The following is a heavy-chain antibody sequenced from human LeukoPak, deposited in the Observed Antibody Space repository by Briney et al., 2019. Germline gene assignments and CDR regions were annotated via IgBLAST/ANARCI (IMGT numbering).Heavy chain of an antibody. CDR3: AKLLYYYDSSQPY. CDR2: ISGSGGST. V-gene: IGHV3-23*01. D-gene: IGHD3-22*01. J-gene: IGHJ4*02. Sequence: GGSLRLSCVASGFTFEDYGMSWVRQPPGKGLEWVSAISGSGGSTYYADSVKGRFTISRDNSKNTLYLQMNSLRAEDAAVYYCAKLLYYYDSSQPYWGQGTLVTASS. CDR1: GFTFEDYG.